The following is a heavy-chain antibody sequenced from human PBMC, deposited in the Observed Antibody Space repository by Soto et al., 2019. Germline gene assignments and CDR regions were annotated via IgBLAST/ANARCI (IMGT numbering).Heavy chain of an antibody. J-gene: IGHJ5*02. V-gene: IGHV1-46*01. CDR1: GYTVTSYY. CDR3: ARDYCTNGVCLLWFHH. D-gene: IGHD2-8*01. Sequence: QVHLVQSGAEVKKPGSSVKVSCKASGYTVTSYYMHWVRQAPGQGLEMMGIIKPSGGSTSYAQKFQGRGTMTRDTSTSTVYMELSSLRSEDTAVDYCARDYCTNGVCLLWFHHWGQGTLVNVSS. CDR2: IKPSGGST.